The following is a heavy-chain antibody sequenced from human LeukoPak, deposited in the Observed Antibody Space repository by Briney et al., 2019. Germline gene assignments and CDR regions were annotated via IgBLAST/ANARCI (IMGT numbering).Heavy chain of an antibody. CDR2: ISWNSGSI. V-gene: IGHV3-9*01. CDR1: GFTFDDYA. CDR3: ARGPGEVGWFDP. Sequence: PGGSLRLSCAASGFTFDDYAMHWVRQAPGKGLEWVSGISWNSGSIGYADSVKGRFTISRDNAKNSLYLQMNSLRAEDTAVYYCARGPGEVGWFDPWGQGTLVTVSS. J-gene: IGHJ5*02. D-gene: IGHD4-17*01.